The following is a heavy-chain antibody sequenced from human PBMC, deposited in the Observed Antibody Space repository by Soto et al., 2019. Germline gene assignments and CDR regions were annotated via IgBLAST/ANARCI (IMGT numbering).Heavy chain of an antibody. CDR2: ISGSGVST. Sequence: EVQLLESGGGLVQPGGSLRLSCAASGFNFIDYAVSWVRQAPGQGLEWVSSISGSGVSTYYADSVKGRFAVSRDNSENKLCQQIDSLRADDTPVYYCSKHIVAIFSFDSWGEGTLGTVSS. J-gene: IGHJ4*02. V-gene: IGHV3-23*01. CDR3: SKHIVAIFSFDS. D-gene: IGHD5-12*01. CDR1: GFNFIDYA.